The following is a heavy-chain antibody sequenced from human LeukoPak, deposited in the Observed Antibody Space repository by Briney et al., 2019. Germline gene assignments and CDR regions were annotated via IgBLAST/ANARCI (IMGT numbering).Heavy chain of an antibody. CDR1: GYTFTGYY. V-gene: IGHV1-2*02. Sequence: GASVKVCCKASGYTFTGYYMHWVRQAPGQGLEWMGWINPNSGGTNYAQKFQGRVTMTRDTSISTAYMELSRLRSDDTAVYYCARTHDFWSGYSYYFDYWGQGTLVTVSS. CDR2: INPNSGGT. D-gene: IGHD3-3*01. CDR3: ARTHDFWSGYSYYFDY. J-gene: IGHJ4*02.